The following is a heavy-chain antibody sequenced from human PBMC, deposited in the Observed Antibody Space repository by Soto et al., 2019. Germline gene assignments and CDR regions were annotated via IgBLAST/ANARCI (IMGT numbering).Heavy chain of an antibody. Sequence: QVQLVESGGGVVQPGRSLRLSCAASGFTFSSYGMHWVRQAPGKGLEWVAVISYDGSNKYYADSVKGRFTISRDNSKNTLYLQMNSLRAEDTDVYYCAKGKQGTGAFDIWGQGTMVTVSS. D-gene: IGHD1-1*01. CDR3: AKGKQGTGAFDI. V-gene: IGHV3-30*18. J-gene: IGHJ3*02. CDR1: GFTFSSYG. CDR2: ISYDGSNK.